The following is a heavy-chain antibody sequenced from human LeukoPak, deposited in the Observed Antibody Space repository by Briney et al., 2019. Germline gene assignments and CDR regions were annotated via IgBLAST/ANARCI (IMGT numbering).Heavy chain of an antibody. J-gene: IGHJ4*02. D-gene: IGHD1-26*01. CDR2: IIPIFGTA. CDR3: ARDLGDSGSYPELTLNY. Sequence: SVKVSCKASGGTFSSYAISWVRQAPGQGLEWMERIIPIFGTANYAQKFQGRVTITADKSTSTAYMELSSLRSEDTAVYYCARDLGDSGSYPELTLNYWGQGTLVTVSS. CDR1: GGTFSSYA. V-gene: IGHV1-69*06.